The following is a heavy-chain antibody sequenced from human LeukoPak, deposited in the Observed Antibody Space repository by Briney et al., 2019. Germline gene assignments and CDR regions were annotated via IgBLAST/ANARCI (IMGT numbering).Heavy chain of an antibody. Sequence: GGSLRLSCAASGFTFSSYSMNWVRQAPGKGLEWVSSISSSSSYIYYADSVKGRFTISRDNAKNSLYLQMNSLRAEDTAVYYCARGYSSSWYYFDYWGQGTLVTVSS. CDR1: GFTFSSYS. J-gene: IGHJ4*02. CDR2: ISSSSSYI. D-gene: IGHD6-13*01. V-gene: IGHV3-21*01. CDR3: ARGYSSSWYYFDY.